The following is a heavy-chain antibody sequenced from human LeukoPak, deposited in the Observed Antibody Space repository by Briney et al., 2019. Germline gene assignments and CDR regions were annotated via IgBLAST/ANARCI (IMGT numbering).Heavy chain of an antibody. CDR3: ARDATYYYDSSGSEAPSYSAY. V-gene: IGHV1-69*13. Sequence: SVKVSCKASGGTFTSYAISWVRQPPGQGLEWMGGIIPIFGTANYSHKFYGRVTITADESTSTAYIALSSLRSEDTAVYSCARDATYYYDSSGSEAPSYSAYWGQGNPVTVSS. D-gene: IGHD3-22*01. J-gene: IGHJ4*02. CDR2: IIPIFGTA. CDR1: GGTFTSYA.